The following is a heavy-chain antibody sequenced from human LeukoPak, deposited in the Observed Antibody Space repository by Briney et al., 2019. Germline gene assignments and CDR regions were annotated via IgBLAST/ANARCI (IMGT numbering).Heavy chain of an antibody. V-gene: IGHV3-23*01. J-gene: IGHJ3*02. Sequence: PGGSLRLSCAASGFTFSNYAMSWVRQAPGKGLEGVGSINGGGGNTYYADSVKGRFTISRDNCKNTLFLQMNNLRAERTAVYDCANQFYYDCAYDDFDIWPQGT. CDR1: GFTFSNYA. CDR3: ANQFYYDCAYDDFDI. D-gene: IGHD3-22*01. CDR2: INGGGGNT.